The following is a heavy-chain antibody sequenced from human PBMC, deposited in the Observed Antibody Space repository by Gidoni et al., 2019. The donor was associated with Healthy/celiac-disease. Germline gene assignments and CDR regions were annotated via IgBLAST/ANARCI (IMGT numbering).Heavy chain of an antibody. J-gene: IGHJ4*02. Sequence: QVQLVESGGGVVQPGRSLRLACAASGFTFSSYGMHWVRQAPGKGLEWVAVISYDGSNKYYADSVKGRFTISRDNSKNTLYLQMNSLRAEDTAVYYCAKDGGAAAGTLDYWGQGTLVTVSS. D-gene: IGHD6-13*01. V-gene: IGHV3-30*18. CDR3: AKDGGAAAGTLDY. CDR2: ISYDGSNK. CDR1: GFTFSSYG.